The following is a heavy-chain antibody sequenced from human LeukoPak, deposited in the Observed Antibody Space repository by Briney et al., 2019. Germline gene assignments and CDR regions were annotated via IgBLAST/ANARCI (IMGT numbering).Heavy chain of an antibody. CDR2: FDPEGGET. Sequence: ASVKVSCKVSGYTLTELSMHWVRQAPGKGLEWMGGFDPEGGETIYAQKFQGRVTMTEDTSTDTAYMELSSLRSEDTAVYYCATGNLAAAGKSYYFDYWGQGTLVTVSS. D-gene: IGHD6-13*01. J-gene: IGHJ4*02. V-gene: IGHV1-24*01. CDR1: GYTLTELS. CDR3: ATGNLAAAGKSYYFDY.